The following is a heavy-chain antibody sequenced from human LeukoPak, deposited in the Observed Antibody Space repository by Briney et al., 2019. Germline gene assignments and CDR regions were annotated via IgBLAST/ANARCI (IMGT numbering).Heavy chain of an antibody. Sequence: PGGSLRLSCAASGFTFSSYSMNWVRQAPGKGLEWVSSISSSSSYIYYADSVKGRFTISRDNSKNTLYLQMNSLRAEDTAVYYCATLAYYYDSSGYYDFDYWGQGTLVTVSS. CDR1: GFTFSSYS. CDR2: ISSSSSYI. V-gene: IGHV3-21*04. CDR3: ATLAYYYDSSGYYDFDY. D-gene: IGHD3-22*01. J-gene: IGHJ4*02.